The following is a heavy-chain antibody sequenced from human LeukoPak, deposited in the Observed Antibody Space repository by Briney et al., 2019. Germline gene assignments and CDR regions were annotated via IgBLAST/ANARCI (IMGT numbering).Heavy chain of an antibody. CDR2: ISGSGGST. CDR3: AKDTEYYYDSSGYLDY. V-gene: IGHV3-23*01. J-gene: IGHJ4*02. CDR1: GSTFSSYA. D-gene: IGHD3-22*01. Sequence: PGGSLRLSCAASGSTFSSYAMSWVRQAPGKGLEWVSAISGSGGSTYYADSVKGRFTTSRDNSKNTLYLQMNSLRAEDTAVYYCAKDTEYYYDSSGYLDYWGQGTLVTVSS.